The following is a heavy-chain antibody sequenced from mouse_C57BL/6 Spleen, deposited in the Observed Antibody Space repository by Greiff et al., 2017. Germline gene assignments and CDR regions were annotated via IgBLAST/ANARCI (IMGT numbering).Heavy chain of an antibody. CDR3: AREGEYYFDY. J-gene: IGHJ2*01. V-gene: IGHV1-26*01. CDR1: GYTFTDYY. CDR2: INPNNGGT. Sequence: VVEPGASVKISCKASGYTFTDYYMNWVKQSHGKSLEWIGDINPNNGGTSYNQKFKGKATLTVDKSSSTAYMELRSLTSEDSAVYYCAREGEYYFDYWGQGTTLTVSS.